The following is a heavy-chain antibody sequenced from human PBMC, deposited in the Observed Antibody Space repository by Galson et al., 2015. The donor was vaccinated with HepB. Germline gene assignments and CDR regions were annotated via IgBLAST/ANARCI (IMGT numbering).Heavy chain of an antibody. Sequence: SLRLSCAASGFTFSSYAMHWVRQAPGKGLEWVAVISYDGSNKYYADSVKGRFTISRDNSKNTLYLQMNSLRAEDTAVYYCAREHYYDSSGYVLPGSYFDYWGQGTLVTVSS. D-gene: IGHD3-22*01. CDR3: AREHYYDSSGYVLPGSYFDY. CDR1: GFTFSSYA. J-gene: IGHJ4*02. V-gene: IGHV3-30-3*01. CDR2: ISYDGSNK.